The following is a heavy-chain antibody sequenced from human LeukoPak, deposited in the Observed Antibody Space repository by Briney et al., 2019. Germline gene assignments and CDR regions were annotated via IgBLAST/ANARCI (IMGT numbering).Heavy chain of an antibody. V-gene: IGHV4-59*01. J-gene: IGHJ4*02. CDR3: ARSLSSYCSSTSCYFDY. CDR1: GGSISSYY. CDR2: IYHSGST. D-gene: IGHD2-2*01. Sequence: PSETLSLTCTVSGGSISSYYWSWIRQPPGKGLEWIGYIYHSGSTTYNPSLKSRVTMSVDTSKSQFSLKLGSVTAADTAVYYCARSLSSYCSSTSCYFDYWGQGTLVTVSS.